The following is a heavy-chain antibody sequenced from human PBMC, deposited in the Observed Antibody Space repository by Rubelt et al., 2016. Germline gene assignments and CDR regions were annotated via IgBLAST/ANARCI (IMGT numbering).Heavy chain of an antibody. V-gene: IGHV3-48*04. CDR3: VRDPHALDF. Sequence: SMNWVRQAPGKGLEWVASITSSSSLIYYTDSVKGRATISRDNAKNSLYLQMHNLRAEDTAVFYCVRDPHALDFWGQGTLVTVSS. J-gene: IGHJ4*02. CDR1: S. CDR2: ITSSSSLI.